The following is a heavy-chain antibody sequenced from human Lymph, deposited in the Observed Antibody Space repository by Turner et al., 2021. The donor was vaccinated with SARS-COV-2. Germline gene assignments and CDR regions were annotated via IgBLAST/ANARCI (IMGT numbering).Heavy chain of an antibody. CDR3: AREGVVGATSGLDY. CDR2: IWYDGSNK. J-gene: IGHJ4*02. CDR1: GVTFSSNG. V-gene: IGHV3-33*01. D-gene: IGHD1-26*01. Sequence: QVQLVESGGGVVQPGRSLRPSCAASGVTFSSNGMHWVRQAPGKGLEWVAVIWYDGSNKYHADSVKGRFTISRDNSKNTLYLQMNSLRAEDTAVYYCAREGVVGATSGLDYWGQGTLVTVSS.